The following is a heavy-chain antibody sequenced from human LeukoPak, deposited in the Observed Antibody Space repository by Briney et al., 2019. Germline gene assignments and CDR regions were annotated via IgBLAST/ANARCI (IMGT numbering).Heavy chain of an antibody. J-gene: IGHJ4*02. Sequence: GGSLRLSCAASGFTFSSYTMNWVRQAPGKGLEWISAISGVGGSTYYADSVKGRFTISRDNSKNTLYLQMSSLRAEDTAVYYCAAISGYWGQGALVTVSS. CDR1: GFTFSSYT. CDR2: ISGVGGST. V-gene: IGHV3-23*01. D-gene: IGHD2-21*01. CDR3: AAISGY.